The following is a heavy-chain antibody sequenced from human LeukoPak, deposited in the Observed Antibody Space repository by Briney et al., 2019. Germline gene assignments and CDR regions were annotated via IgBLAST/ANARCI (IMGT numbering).Heavy chain of an antibody. D-gene: IGHD5-18*01. CDR2: IIPVLNIT. CDR1: GGTFSSSA. J-gene: IGHJ6*02. V-gene: IGHV1-69*04. CDR3: ARDQGLTAPPPYGLDV. Sequence: AASVKVSCKTSGGTFSSSAITWVRQAPGQGLEWMGRIIPVLNITTYAQKFQGRVTITADTSTSTVYMELRSLRSEETAVYYCARDQGLTAPPPYGLDVWGQGTTVIVSS.